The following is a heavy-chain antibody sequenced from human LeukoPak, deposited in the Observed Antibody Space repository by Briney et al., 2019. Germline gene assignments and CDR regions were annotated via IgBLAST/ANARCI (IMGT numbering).Heavy chain of an antibody. CDR3: AREAVLMVRGPTRYFDY. Sequence: KPSETLSLTWTVSGGSISSYHWSWIRQPAGKGLEWIGRIYTSGSTNYNPSLKSRVTMSVDTSKNQFSLKLSSVTAADTAVYYCAREAVLMVRGPTRYFDYWGQGTLVTVSS. V-gene: IGHV4-4*07. D-gene: IGHD3-10*01. CDR2: IYTSGST. CDR1: GGSISSYH. J-gene: IGHJ4*02.